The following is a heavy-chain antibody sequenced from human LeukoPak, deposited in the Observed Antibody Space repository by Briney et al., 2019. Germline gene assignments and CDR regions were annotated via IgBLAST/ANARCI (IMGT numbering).Heavy chain of an antibody. J-gene: IGHJ5*02. D-gene: IGHD6-13*01. V-gene: IGHV3-73*01. CDR3: TRALPNSSSWSRWFDP. CDR2: IRSKANSYAT. CDR1: GFTFSGSA. Sequence: GGSLRLSCAASGFTFSGSAMHWVRQASGKGLECVGRIRSKANSYATAYAASVKGRFTISRDDSKNTAYLQMNSLKTEDTAVYYCTRALPNSSSWSRWFDPWGQGTLVTVSS.